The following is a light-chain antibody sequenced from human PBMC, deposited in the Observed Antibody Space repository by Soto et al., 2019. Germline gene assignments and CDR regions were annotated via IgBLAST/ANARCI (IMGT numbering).Light chain of an antibody. CDR3: MQGTRWLWA. CDR1: QSLVFSDGNTY. Sequence: DVVLTQSPLSLTVALGQPASISCRSTQSLVFSDGNTYLNWFHQRPGQSPRRLIYKVSNRDSGVPDRFSGSGSGTDFTLKISRVEAEDVGVYYSMQGTRWLWAFGQGTKVEIK. V-gene: IGKV2-30*01. CDR2: KVS. J-gene: IGKJ1*01.